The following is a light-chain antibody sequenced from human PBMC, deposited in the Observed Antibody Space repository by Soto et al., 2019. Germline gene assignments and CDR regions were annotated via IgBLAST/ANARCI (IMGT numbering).Light chain of an antibody. Sequence: EIGLTQSPGALSLSPGERATLSCRASQSFSSSYLGWYQQKPGQAPRLLSYGAFSRATAIPDRFSGSGSGTDFTFTISSLEPEDFTLYYCQLYGSSPPWTFGQGTQVEIK. J-gene: IGKJ1*01. V-gene: IGKV3-20*01. CDR1: QSFSSSY. CDR3: QLYGSSPPWT. CDR2: GAF.